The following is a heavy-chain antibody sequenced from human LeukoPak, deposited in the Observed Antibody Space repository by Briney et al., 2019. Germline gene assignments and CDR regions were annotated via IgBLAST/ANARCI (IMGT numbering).Heavy chain of an antibody. CDR1: GFTFTTYW. CDR2: INSGGSGT. Sequence: GGSLRLSCAASGFTFTTYWMHWVRQAPGKGLVWVSHINSGGSGTGYADSVEGRFTISRDNAKNTLYLQMNSLRAEDTAVYYCAGSLGPLTEYWGQGTLVTVSS. V-gene: IGHV3-74*01. D-gene: IGHD7-27*01. J-gene: IGHJ4*02. CDR3: AGSLGPLTEY.